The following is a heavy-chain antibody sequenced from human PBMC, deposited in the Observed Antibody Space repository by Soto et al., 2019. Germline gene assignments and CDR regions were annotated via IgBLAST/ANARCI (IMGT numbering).Heavy chain of an antibody. CDR3: AKGGLSSISARQGRLDL. J-gene: IGHJ5*02. D-gene: IGHD6-6*01. CDR1: GFAFSTYA. CDR2: INGGGTRT. V-gene: IGHV3-23*01. Sequence: PGGSLRLSCAASGFAFSTYAMNWVRQAPGKGLEWVSNINGGGTRTNYADSVKGRVTISRDNSKNTLYLQVDNVSDEDTAVYYCAKGGLSSISARQGRLDLWGQGTLVTVSS.